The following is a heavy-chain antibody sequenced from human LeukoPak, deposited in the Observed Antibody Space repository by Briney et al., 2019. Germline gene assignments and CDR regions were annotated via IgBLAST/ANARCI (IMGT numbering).Heavy chain of an antibody. D-gene: IGHD5-24*01. V-gene: IGHV3-33*03. CDR3: TRVGYIDEGIDY. J-gene: IGHJ4*02. CDR2: IWYDGSNK. CDR1: GFTFSSYG. Sequence: GGSLRLSRAASGFTFSSYGMHWVRQAPGKGLEWVAVIWYDGSNKYYADSVKGRFTISRDNAKNSLYLQMNSLRAEDTAIYYCTRVGYIDEGIDYWGQGTLVTVSS.